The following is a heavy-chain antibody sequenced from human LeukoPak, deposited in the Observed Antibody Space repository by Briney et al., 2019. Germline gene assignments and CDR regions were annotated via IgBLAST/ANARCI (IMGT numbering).Heavy chain of an antibody. CDR1: GFTLSNAW. CDR2: IKSKTDGGTT. Sequence: PGGSLSLSCAASGFTLSNAWMSCVPRAPGKGLEGVGRIKSKTDGGTTDSAAPVEDRFPISRDDSKNTLYLHMNSLQTRNTAVYYCTTGPPYNIACWDEGTLVTVS. CDR3: TTGPPYNIAC. V-gene: IGHV3-15*05. D-gene: IGHD1-1*01. J-gene: IGHJ4*02.